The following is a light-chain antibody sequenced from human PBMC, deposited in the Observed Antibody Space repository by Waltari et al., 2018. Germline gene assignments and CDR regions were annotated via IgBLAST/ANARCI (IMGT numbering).Light chain of an antibody. Sequence: DIVMTQSPHFLPVSLGERATISCRSSQSVFHSSTYGNAIAWFQQRPGQPPKLLIYWTSTRESGVPDRFSGSGSGTDFTLTISSLQAEDVAVYYCQQYYSIPYTFGPGTKLEIK. CDR2: WTS. J-gene: IGKJ2*01. CDR3: QQYYSIPYT. V-gene: IGKV4-1*01. CDR1: QSVFHSSTYGNA.